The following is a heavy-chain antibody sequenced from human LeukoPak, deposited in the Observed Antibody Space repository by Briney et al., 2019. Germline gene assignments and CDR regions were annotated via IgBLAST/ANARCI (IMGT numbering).Heavy chain of an antibody. CDR2: INHSGST. D-gene: IGHD3-22*01. J-gene: IGHJ3*02. Sequence: SETLSLTCAVYGGSFSGYYWSWIRQPPGKGLDWIGQINHSGSTNYNPSLKSRVTISVDTSKNQFSLKLSSVTAADTAVYYCAGATPDYDSSGYYYLSHFDIWGQGTMVTVSS. CDR3: AGATPDYDSSGYYYLSHFDI. CDR1: GGSFSGYY. V-gene: IGHV4-34*01.